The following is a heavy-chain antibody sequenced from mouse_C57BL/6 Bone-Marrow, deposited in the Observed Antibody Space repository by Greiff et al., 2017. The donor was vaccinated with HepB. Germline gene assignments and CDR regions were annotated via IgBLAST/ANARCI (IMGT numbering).Heavy chain of an antibody. J-gene: IGHJ3*01. CDR3: ARNRDSSGYVGWFAY. CDR2: IWTGGGT. V-gene: IGHV2-9-1*01. D-gene: IGHD3-2*02. CDR1: GFSLTSYA. Sequence: VQLQESGPGLVAPSQSLSITCTVSGFSLTSYAISWVRQPPGKGLEWLGVIWTGGGTNYNSALKSRLSISKDNSKSQVFLKMNSLQTDDTARYYCARNRDSSGYVGWFAYWGQGTLVTVSA.